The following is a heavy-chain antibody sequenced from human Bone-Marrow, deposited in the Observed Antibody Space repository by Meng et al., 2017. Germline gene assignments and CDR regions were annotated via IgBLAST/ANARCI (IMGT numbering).Heavy chain of an antibody. CDR2: ISYDGSNK. J-gene: IGHJ4*02. Sequence: QVQRVGLGGGVFQPGWSLSLSLAASGFTFSSYAMHWVRQAPGKGLEWVAVISYDGSNKYYADSVKGRFTISRDNSKNTLYLQMNSLRAEDTAVYYCARVHFDYWGQGTLVTVSS. V-gene: IGHV3-30*01. CDR1: GFTFSSYA. CDR3: ARVHFDY.